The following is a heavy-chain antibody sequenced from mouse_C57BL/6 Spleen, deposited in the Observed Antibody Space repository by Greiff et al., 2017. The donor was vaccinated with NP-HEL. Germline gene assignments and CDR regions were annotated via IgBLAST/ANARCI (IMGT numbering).Heavy chain of an antibody. CDR3: AAYYGSSYDWYFDV. J-gene: IGHJ1*03. V-gene: IGHV1-80*01. D-gene: IGHD1-1*01. CDR1: GYAFSSYW. CDR2: IYPGDGDT. Sequence: QQSGAELVKPGASVKISCKVSGYAFSSYWMYWVKQRPGKGLEWIGQIYPGDGDTNYNGKFKGKATLTADKSSSTAYMQLSSLTSEDSAVYFCAAYYGSSYDWYFDVWGTGTTVTVSS.